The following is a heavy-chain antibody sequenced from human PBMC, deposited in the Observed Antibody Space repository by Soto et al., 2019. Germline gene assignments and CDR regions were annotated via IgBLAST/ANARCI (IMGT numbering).Heavy chain of an antibody. J-gene: IGHJ6*02. Sequence: PGGSLRLSCAASGFTFGTYGMHWVRQAPGKGLEWVAVIWYDGSIKYYADSVKGRFTISRDNSKNTLCLQMNSLRAEDTAVYFCARIDCTGGSCRPYAYYDMDVWGQGTTVTVSS. CDR1: GFTFGTYG. D-gene: IGHD2-15*01. V-gene: IGHV3-33*01. CDR2: IWYDGSIK. CDR3: ARIDCTGGSCRPYAYYDMDV.